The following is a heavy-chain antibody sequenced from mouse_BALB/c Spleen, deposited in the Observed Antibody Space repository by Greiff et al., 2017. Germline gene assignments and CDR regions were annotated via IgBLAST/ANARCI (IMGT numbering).Heavy chain of an antibody. CDR3: TAPITTVPFAY. V-gene: IGHV6-3*01. CDR2: IRLKSDNYAT. CDR1: GFTFSSYW. J-gene: IGHJ3*01. Sequence: EVKVVESGGGLVQPGGSMKLSCVASGFTFSSYWMSWVRQSPEKGLEWVAEIRLKSDNYATHYAESVKGKFTISRDDSKSRLYLQMNSLRAEDTGIYYCTAPITTVPFAYWGQGTLVTVSA. D-gene: IGHD1-1*01.